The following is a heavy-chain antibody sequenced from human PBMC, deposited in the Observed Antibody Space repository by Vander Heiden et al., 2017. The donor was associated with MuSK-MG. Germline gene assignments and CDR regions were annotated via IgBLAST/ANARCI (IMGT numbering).Heavy chain of an antibody. CDR2: IFWDDDK. D-gene: IGHD6-6*01. Sequence: QITLKESGPTLVKPTQTLTLTCTSSGFSFDTRGLGVGWIRQPPGKALEWLALIFWDDDKPYSPSLRSRLTITKDTSKNRVVLTMTNMGPEDTATYYCAHRSIATAGGFGFWGQGIPVTVS. V-gene: IGHV2-5*02. J-gene: IGHJ4*02. CDR3: AHRSIATAGGFGF. CDR1: GFSFDTRGLG.